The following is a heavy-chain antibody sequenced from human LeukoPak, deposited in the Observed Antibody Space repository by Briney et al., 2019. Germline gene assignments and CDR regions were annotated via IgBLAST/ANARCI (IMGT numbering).Heavy chain of an antibody. CDR1: GFTFNSYA. CDR2: ISGSGGDT. CDR3: ARGPSGYHNT. J-gene: IGHJ4*02. V-gene: IGHV3-23*01. D-gene: IGHD5-12*01. Sequence: GGSLRLSCAASGFTFNSYAMIWVRQAPGKGLEWVSGISGSGGDTHYAESVKGRFTISRDNSKNTLYLQMNSLRAEDTAVYYCARGPSGYHNTGGQGTLVTVSS.